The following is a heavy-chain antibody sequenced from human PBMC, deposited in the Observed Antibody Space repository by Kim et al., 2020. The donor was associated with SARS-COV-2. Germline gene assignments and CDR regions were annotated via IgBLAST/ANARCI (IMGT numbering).Heavy chain of an antibody. J-gene: IGHJ5*02. CDR3: ARDRKRRITIFGVVEGYGP. CDR1: GGSISSSSYY. V-gene: IGHV4-39*07. Sequence: SETLSLTCTVSGGSISSSSYYWGWIRQPPGKGLEWIGSIYYSGSTYYNPSLKSRVTISVDTSKNQFSLKLSSVTAADTAVYYCARDRKRRITIFGVVEGYGPWGQGTLVTVSS. CDR2: IYYSGST. D-gene: IGHD3-3*01.